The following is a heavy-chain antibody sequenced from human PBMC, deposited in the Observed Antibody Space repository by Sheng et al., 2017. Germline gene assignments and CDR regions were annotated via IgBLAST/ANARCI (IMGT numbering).Heavy chain of an antibody. CDR3: ASGTLTVNQGAYPLHY. J-gene: IGHJ4*02. CDR1: GFTVSGIY. V-gene: IGHV3-66*02. D-gene: IGHD1-26*01. Sequence: EAQLVESGGGFVQPGESLRLSCAASGFTVSGIYMTWVRQVPGKGLDWVSVIYSGGSTYYADSVKGRFTISRDISRNTLYLQMNSLRPQDTAVYFCASGTLTVNQGAYPLHYWGQGALVTVSS. CDR2: IYSGGST.